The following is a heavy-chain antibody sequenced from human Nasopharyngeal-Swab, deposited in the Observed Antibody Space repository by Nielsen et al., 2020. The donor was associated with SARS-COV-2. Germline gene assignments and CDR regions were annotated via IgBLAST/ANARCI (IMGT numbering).Heavy chain of an antibody. CDR1: GGTFSSYA. CDR2: IIPIFGTA. J-gene: IGHJ4*02. CDR3: ARVYYYDRSGYYLDY. V-gene: IGHV1-69*13. D-gene: IGHD3-22*01. Sequence: SVKVSCKASGGTFSSYAISWVRQAPGQGLEWMGGIIPIFGTANYAQKFQGRVTITANESTSTAYMELSSLRSEDPAVYYCARVYYYDRSGYYLDYWGQGTLVTVSS.